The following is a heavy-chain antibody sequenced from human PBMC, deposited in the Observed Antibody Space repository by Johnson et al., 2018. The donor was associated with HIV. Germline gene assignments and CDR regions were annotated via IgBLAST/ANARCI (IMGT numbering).Heavy chain of an antibody. CDR2: ISSSGSTI. CDR3: ARSLRRLQRVFDAFDI. CDR1: GFTVSSNY. Sequence: QVQLVESGGGLIQPGGSLRLSCAASGFTVSSNYMSWVRQAPGKGLEWVSYISSSGSTIYYADSVKGRFTISRDNAKNSLYLQMNSLRAEDTAVYYCARSLRRLQRVFDAFDIWGQGTMVTVSS. D-gene: IGHD4-11*01. J-gene: IGHJ3*02. V-gene: IGHV3-11*04.